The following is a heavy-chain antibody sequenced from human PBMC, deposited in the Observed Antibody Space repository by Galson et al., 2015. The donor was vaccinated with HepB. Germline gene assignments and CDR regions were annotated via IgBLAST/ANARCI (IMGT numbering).Heavy chain of an antibody. Sequence: SLRLSCAASGFTFSDYYMSWIRQAQGKGLEWASYISSSGSTIYYEDSVKGRFTISRDNAKNSLYLQMNSLRAEDTAVYYCAREQIRFLEWLSVHYYYGMDVWGQGTTVTVSS. CDR2: ISSSGSTI. V-gene: IGHV3-11*01. CDR1: GFTFSDYY. J-gene: IGHJ6*02. CDR3: AREQIRFLEWLSVHYYYGMDV. D-gene: IGHD3-3*01.